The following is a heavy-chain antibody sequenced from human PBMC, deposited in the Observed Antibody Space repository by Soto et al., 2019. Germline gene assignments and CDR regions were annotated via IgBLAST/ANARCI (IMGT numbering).Heavy chain of an antibody. CDR2: IYYSGST. CDR3: ARHTWGRQRGWFDP. Sequence: PSETLSLTCTVSGGSISSSSYYWGWIRQPPGKGLEWIGNIYYSGSTYYNPSLKSRVTISVDTSKNQFSLKLSSVTAADTAVYYCARHTWGRQRGWFDPWGQGTLVTVSS. V-gene: IGHV4-39*01. J-gene: IGHJ5*02. CDR1: GGSISSSSYY. D-gene: IGHD2-2*01.